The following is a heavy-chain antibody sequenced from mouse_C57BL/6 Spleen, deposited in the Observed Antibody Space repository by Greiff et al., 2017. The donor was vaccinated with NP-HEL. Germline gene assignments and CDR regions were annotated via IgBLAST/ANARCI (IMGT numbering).Heavy chain of an antibody. J-gene: IGHJ1*03. V-gene: IGHV3-6*01. CDR2: MSYDGSN. CDR3: ARDRTTVVDWYFDV. Sequence: VQLQQSGPGLVKPSQSLSLTCSVTGYSITSGYYWNWIRQFPGNKLEWMGYMSYDGSNNYNPSLKNRISITRATSENQFFLKLNSVTTEDTATYYCARDRTTVVDWYFDVWGTGTTVTVSS. CDR1: GYSITSGYY. D-gene: IGHD1-1*01.